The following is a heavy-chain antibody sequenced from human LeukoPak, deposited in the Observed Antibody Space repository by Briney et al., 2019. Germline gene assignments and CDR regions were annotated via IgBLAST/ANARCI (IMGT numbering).Heavy chain of an antibody. CDR1: GYSFTSYW. V-gene: IGHV5-51*01. D-gene: IGHD1-14*01. CDR3: ARLVIWSGKYYFDY. J-gene: IGHJ4*02. Sequence: PGESLKISCQGSGYSFTSYWIGWVRQMPGKGLEWMEITYPGDSDTRYSPSFQGQVTISADKSISTAYLQWSSLKASDTAMYYCARLVIWSGKYYFDYWGQGTLVTVSS. CDR2: TYPGDSDT.